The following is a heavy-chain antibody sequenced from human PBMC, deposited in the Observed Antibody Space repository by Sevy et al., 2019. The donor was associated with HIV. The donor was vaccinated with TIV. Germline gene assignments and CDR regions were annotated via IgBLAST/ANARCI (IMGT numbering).Heavy chain of an antibody. CDR1: GFTFDDYT. D-gene: IGHD1-26*01. CDR3: TRVEGAADWGMDV. J-gene: IGHJ6*02. CDR2: IRRKAYGGTT. Sequence: GGSLRLSCRASGFTFDDYTMSWVRQAPGKGLEWVALIRRKAYGGTTENAGSVKGRFTISRDEPKSIAYLQMNSLKTEDTAVYYCTRVEGAADWGMDVWGQGTTVTVSS. V-gene: IGHV3-49*04.